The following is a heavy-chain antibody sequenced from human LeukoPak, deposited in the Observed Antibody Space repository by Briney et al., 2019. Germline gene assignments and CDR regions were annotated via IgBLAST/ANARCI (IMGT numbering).Heavy chain of an antibody. CDR3: ARGRDGSYDY. D-gene: IGHD1-26*01. CDR2: IKSNGGST. V-gene: IGHV3-64*02. J-gene: IGHJ4*02. CDR1: GFTFSSYS. Sequence: PGGSLRLSCAASGFTFSSYSMNWVRQAPGKGLEYVSAIKSNGGSTYYADSVKGRFTISRDNSKNTLNLQMDSLRVEDMAVYYCARGRDGSYDYWGQGSLVTVSS.